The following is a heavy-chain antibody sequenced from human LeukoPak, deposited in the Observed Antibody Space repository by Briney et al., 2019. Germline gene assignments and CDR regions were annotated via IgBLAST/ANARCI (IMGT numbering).Heavy chain of an antibody. D-gene: IGHD6-13*01. J-gene: IGHJ4*02. Sequence: PSETLSLTCTVSGYSISSGYYWGWIRQPPGKGLEWIESIYHSGSTYYNPSLKSRVTISVDTSKNQFSLKLSSVTAADTAVYYCARDRRSRKAAAGPFDYWGQGTLVTVSS. CDR1: GYSISSGYY. V-gene: IGHV4-38-2*02. CDR3: ARDRRSRKAAAGPFDY. CDR2: IYHSGST.